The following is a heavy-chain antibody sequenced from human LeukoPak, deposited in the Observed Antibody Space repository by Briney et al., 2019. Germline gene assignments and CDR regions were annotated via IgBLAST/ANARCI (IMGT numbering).Heavy chain of an antibody. CDR1: GGPISSYY. J-gene: IGHJ4*02. Sequence: SETLSLTCTVSGGPISSYYWSWIRQPPGKGLEWIGYTYYSGSAKYNPSLESRVTISVDTSKNQFSLKLSSVTAADTAAYYCARGGGSLDYWGQGALVTVSS. CDR3: ARGGGSLDY. V-gene: IGHV4-59*12. D-gene: IGHD2-15*01. CDR2: TYYSGSA.